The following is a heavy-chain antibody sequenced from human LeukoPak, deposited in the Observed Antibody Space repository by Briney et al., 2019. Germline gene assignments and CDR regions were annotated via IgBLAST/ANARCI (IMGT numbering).Heavy chain of an antibody. J-gene: IGHJ4*02. D-gene: IGHD4/OR15-4a*01. CDR3: ARDTLGEGEDANYAVYYFDY. Sequence: AGGSLRLSCAASGFTFSDYYMSWIRQAPGKGLEWVANIKQDGNEKYYADSVKGRFTISRDNGKNSLDLQMNSLRADDTAVYYCARDTLGEGEDANYAVYYFDYWGQGTVVTVSS. V-gene: IGHV3-7*01. CDR1: GFTFSDYY. CDR2: IKQDGNEK.